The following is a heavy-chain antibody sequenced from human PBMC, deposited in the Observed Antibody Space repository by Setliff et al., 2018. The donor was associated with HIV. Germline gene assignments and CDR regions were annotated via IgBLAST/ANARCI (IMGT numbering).Heavy chain of an antibody. CDR1: GFPFTSFS. D-gene: IGHD6-19*01. Sequence: PGGSLRLSCAASGFPFTSFSMHWVRQAPGKGLEWVAVITHDGSSKYYADSVKGRFTISRDNSKNTLYLQMNSLRAEDTAVYYCARDPTSSGWYWWADYWGQGTLVTVSS. CDR2: ITHDGSSK. V-gene: IGHV3-30*05. CDR3: ARDPTSSGWYWWADY. J-gene: IGHJ4*02.